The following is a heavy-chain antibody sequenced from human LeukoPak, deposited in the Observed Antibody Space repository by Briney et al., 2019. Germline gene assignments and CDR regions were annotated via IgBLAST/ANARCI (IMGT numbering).Heavy chain of an antibody. CDR3: AREFANLAAFDF. CDR1: GGSVSRNNYY. CDR2: IYYSGNT. V-gene: IGHV4-61*01. J-gene: IGHJ3*01. Sequence: SETLSLTCTVSGGSVSRNNYYWSWTRQPPGKGLEWIGYIYYSGNTNYNPSLKSRVTISVDTSKNQFSLKLSSVTAADTAVYYCAREFANLAAFDFWGEGTMVTVSA.